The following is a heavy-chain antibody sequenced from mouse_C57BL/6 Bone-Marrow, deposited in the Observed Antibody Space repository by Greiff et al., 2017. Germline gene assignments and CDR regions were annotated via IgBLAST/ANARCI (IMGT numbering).Heavy chain of an antibody. CDR1: GYTFTSYD. Sequence: QVQLQQSGPELVKPGASVKLSCKASGYTFTSYDINWVKQRPGQGLEWIGRIYPRDGSTKYNEKFKGKATLTVATSSSTAYMGLHSLTSEDSAVYVWARVGGLWLRDDYWGQGTTLTVSS. CDR3: ARVGGLWLRDDY. V-gene: IGHV1-85*01. CDR2: IYPRDGST. J-gene: IGHJ2*01. D-gene: IGHD2-2*01.